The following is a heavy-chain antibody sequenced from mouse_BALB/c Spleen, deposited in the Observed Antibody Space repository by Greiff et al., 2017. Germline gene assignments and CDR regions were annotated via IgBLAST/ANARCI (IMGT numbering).Heavy chain of an antibody. Sequence: EVKLMESGGGLVQPGGSLKLSCAASGFTFSSYGMSWVRQTPDKRLELVATINSNGGSTYYPDSVKGRFTISRDNAKNTLYLQMSSLKSEDTAMYYCARESTTVVATYYFDYWGQGTTLTVSS. D-gene: IGHD1-1*01. CDR2: INSNGGST. CDR3: ARESTTVVATYYFDY. V-gene: IGHV5-6-3*01. J-gene: IGHJ2*01. CDR1: GFTFSSYG.